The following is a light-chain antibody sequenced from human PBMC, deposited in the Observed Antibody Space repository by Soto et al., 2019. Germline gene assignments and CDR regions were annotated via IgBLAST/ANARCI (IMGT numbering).Light chain of an antibody. CDR2: GAS. CDR3: QQYGSSPLT. Sequence: EIVLTQSPGTLSLSPGERATLSCRASQSVSSSYLAWYQQKPGQAPRLLIYGASSRATVIPDRFSGSGSGKDFTLTISILEPEDFAVYYCQQYGSSPLTFGQGTKVEIK. CDR1: QSVSSSY. V-gene: IGKV3-20*01. J-gene: IGKJ1*01.